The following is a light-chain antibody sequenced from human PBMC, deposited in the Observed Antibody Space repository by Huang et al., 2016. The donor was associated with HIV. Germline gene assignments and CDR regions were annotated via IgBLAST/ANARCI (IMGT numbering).Light chain of an antibody. CDR2: GAS. CDR1: QSVSVSY. CDR3: HHYGSSPYT. Sequence: EIVLTQSPGTLSLSPGERATLSCRASQSVSVSYLAWYQQKPGQAPRLLIYGASSRATGIPDRFNCSGSGTDFTLTISRVEPEDFTVYYCHHYGSSPYTFGQGTKLEIK. V-gene: IGKV3-20*01. J-gene: IGKJ2*01.